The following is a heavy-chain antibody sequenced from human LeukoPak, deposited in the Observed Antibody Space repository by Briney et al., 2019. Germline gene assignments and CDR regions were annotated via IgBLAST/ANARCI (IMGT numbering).Heavy chain of an antibody. CDR1: GGSISGYY. J-gene: IGHJ4*02. V-gene: IGHV4-59*01. CDR3: ASEGTRTGSFDY. Sequence: SETLSLTCTVSGGSISGYYWSWIRQPPGKGLEWIGYIYYSGSTNYNPSLKSRVTISVDTSKNQFSLKLSSVTAADTAVYYCASEGTRTGSFDYWGQGTLVTVSS. D-gene: IGHD3/OR15-3a*01. CDR2: IYYSGST.